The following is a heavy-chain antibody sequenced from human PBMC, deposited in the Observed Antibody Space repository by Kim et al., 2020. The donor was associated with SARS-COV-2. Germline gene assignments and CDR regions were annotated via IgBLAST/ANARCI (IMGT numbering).Heavy chain of an antibody. Sequence: ADPVKGRFTITRDNSKTTLYQQMNSLRAEDTAVYYCAKGRIAVAGTPMNYWGQGTLVTVSS. V-gene: IGHV3-30-3*02. D-gene: IGHD6-19*01. CDR3: AKGRIAVAGTPMNY. J-gene: IGHJ4*02.